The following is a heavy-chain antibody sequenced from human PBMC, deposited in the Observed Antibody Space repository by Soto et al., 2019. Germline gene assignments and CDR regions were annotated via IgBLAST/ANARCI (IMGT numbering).Heavy chain of an antibody. CDR2: IYTSGST. J-gene: IGHJ4*02. CDR3: VRGGIQLSYAFDY. CDR1: GTSVSNYY. D-gene: IGHD5-18*01. Sequence: SETLSLTCSVSGTSVSNYYWSWIRQPAGKGLEHIGRIYTSGSTSYNPSLKSRVTMSMDTSQTQIYLNLTSVTAADTAVYYCVRGGIQLSYAFDYWGQGILVTVSS. V-gene: IGHV4-4*07.